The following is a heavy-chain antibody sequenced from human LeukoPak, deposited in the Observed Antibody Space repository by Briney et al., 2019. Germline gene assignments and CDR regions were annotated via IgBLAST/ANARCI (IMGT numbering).Heavy chain of an antibody. CDR1: GFPFSNYW. D-gene: IGHD6-13*01. CDR2: ISASGGST. V-gene: IGHV3-23*01. CDR3: AKGPRQQLVTRFDN. Sequence: GGSLRLSCAASGFPFSNYWMHWVRQAPGKGLEWVSDISASGGSTYYADSVKGRFTVSRDNSKNTLYLQMSSLRADDTAVYYCAKGPRQQLVTRFDNWGQGTLVTVSS. J-gene: IGHJ4*02.